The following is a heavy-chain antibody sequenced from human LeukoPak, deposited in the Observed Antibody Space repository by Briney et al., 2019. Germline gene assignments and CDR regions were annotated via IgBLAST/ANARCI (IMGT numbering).Heavy chain of an antibody. CDR1: GFTFSSYS. Sequence: PGGSLRLSCAASGFTFSSYSMNWVRQAPGKGLEWVSSISSSSSYIYYADSVKGRFTISRDNAKNSLYLQMNSLRAEDTAVYYCVRDAYSYAQYYFDYWGQGTLVTVSS. D-gene: IGHD5-18*01. CDR3: VRDAYSYAQYYFDY. J-gene: IGHJ4*02. CDR2: ISSSSSYI. V-gene: IGHV3-21*01.